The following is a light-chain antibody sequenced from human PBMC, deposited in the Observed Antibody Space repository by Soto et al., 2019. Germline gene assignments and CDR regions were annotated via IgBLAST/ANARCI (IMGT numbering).Light chain of an antibody. CDR2: VNSDGSH. V-gene: IGLV4-69*01. J-gene: IGLJ2*01. CDR3: QTWGTGIVV. Sequence: QLVLTQSPSASASLGASVKLTCTLSSGHSSYAIAWHQQQPEKGPRYLMKVNSDGSHSKGDGIPDRFSGSSSGAERYLTISNLQSDDEADYYCQTWGTGIVVFGGGTKLTVL. CDR1: SGHSSYA.